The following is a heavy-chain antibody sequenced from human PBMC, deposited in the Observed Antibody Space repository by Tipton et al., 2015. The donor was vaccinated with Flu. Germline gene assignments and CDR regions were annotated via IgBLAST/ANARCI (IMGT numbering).Heavy chain of an antibody. Sequence: QVQLVQSGAEVKKPGASVKVSCKASGYTFTGYYMHWVRQAPGQGLEWMGWINPNSGGTNYAQKFQGRVTMTRDTSISTAYMELSRLRSDDTAVYYCARDLGVVVVPAAMRGRHYYYYGMDVWGQGTTVTVSS. CDR2: INPNSGGT. V-gene: IGHV1-2*02. CDR1: GYTFTGYY. CDR3: ARDLGVVVVPAAMRGRHYYYYGMDV. J-gene: IGHJ6*02. D-gene: IGHD2-2*01.